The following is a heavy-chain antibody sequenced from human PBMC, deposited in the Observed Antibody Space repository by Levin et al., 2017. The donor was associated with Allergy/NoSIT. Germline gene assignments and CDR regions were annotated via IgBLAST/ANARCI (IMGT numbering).Heavy chain of an antibody. D-gene: IGHD2-15*01. CDR1: GGSFSGYY. CDR2: INHSGST. CDR3: ARLTPPPKCSGGSC. V-gene: IGHV4-34*01. J-gene: IGHJ4*02. Sequence: SETLSLTCAVYGGSFSGYYWSWIRQPPGKGLEWIGEINHSGSTNYNPSLKSRVTISVDTSKNQFSLKLSSVTAADTAVYYCARLTPPPKCSGGSCWGQGTLVTVSS.